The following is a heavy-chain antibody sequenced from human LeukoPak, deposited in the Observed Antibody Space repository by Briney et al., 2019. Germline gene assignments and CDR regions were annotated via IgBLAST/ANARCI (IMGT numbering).Heavy chain of an antibody. Sequence: GGSLRLSCAASGFIVSSNYMTWVRQAPGKGLEWVSVIYSGGSTYYADSVKGRFIISRDNSKNTLYLQMNSLRAEDTAVYYCARVRDYASGSLPLDYWGQGTLVTVSP. D-gene: IGHD3-10*01. V-gene: IGHV3-66*01. CDR2: IYSGGST. J-gene: IGHJ4*02. CDR1: GFIVSSNY. CDR3: ARVRDYASGSLPLDY.